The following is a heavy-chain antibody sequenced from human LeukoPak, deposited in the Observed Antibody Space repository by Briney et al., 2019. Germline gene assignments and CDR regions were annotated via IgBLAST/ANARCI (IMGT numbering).Heavy chain of an antibody. CDR3: ARPYNWNYAPLYYFDY. J-gene: IGHJ4*02. CDR1: GFTFSSYA. CDR2: INQDGSKK. V-gene: IGHV3-7*01. Sequence: PGGSLRLSCAASGFTFSSYAMSWVRQAPGKGLEWVANINQDGSKKFYVDSVKGRFTISRDNAKNALYLQMNSLRAEDTAVYYCARPYNWNYAPLYYFDYWGQGTLVTVSS. D-gene: IGHD1-7*01.